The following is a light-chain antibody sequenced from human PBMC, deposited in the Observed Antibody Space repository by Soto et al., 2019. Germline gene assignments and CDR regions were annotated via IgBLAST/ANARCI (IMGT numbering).Light chain of an antibody. V-gene: IGKV3D-15*01. CDR1: QSVGSN. CDR2: GAS. Sequence: EIVMTQSPGTLSVSPGERATLSCGASQSVGSNLAWYQQKPGQAPRLLIYGASTRATGIPVRFSGSGSGTEFTLTISSLQSEDFAVYYCQQYHNWVTFGGGTKVEIE. CDR3: QQYHNWVT. J-gene: IGKJ4*01.